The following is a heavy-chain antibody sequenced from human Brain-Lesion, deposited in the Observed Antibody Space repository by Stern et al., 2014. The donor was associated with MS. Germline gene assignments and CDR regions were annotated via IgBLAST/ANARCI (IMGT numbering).Heavy chain of an antibody. Sequence: QVQLVESGGGVVQPGRPLRLSCVASGFTFGSCDMHWVRQAPGKGLEWGAGVSYDGSNKYYADSVKGRFTISRDNSQNTLYMQMSSLRPEDTAVYYCAKDRQYLTYFFDHWGQGSLVTVSS. J-gene: IGHJ5*02. D-gene: IGHD2/OR15-2a*01. V-gene: IGHV3-30*18. CDR1: GFTFGSCD. CDR3: AKDRQYLTYFFDH. CDR2: VSYDGSNK.